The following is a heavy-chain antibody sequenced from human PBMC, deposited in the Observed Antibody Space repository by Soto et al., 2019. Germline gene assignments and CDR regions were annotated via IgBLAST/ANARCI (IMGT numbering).Heavy chain of an antibody. CDR3: ARDEGVVVVTAQSPYYYYGMEV. CDR1: GGTFSSYA. CDR2: IIPIFGTA. Sequence: SVKVSCKASGGTFSSYAISWVRQAPGQGLEWMGGIIPIFGTANYAQKFQGRVTITADESTSTAYMELSSLRSEDTAVYYCARDEGVVVVTAQSPYYYYGMEVWGKGTKVTVS. V-gene: IGHV1-69*13. D-gene: IGHD2-21*02. J-gene: IGHJ6*04.